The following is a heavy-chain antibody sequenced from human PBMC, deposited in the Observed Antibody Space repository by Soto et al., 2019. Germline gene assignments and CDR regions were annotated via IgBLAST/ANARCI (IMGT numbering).Heavy chain of an antibody. Sequence: EVRLVESGGDLVQPVGSLRLSCIGSGFTFTTYSMNWVRPAPGKGLEWVSYISSGSKSISYADSVKGGFTVSRDDAKNSMYLRMIRLRAEDTALYDCGGGVTGWDFDNWGPGTLVTVSS. CDR1: GFTFTTYS. J-gene: IGHJ4*01. D-gene: IGHD6-19*01. CDR3: GGGVTGWDFDN. V-gene: IGHV3-48*01. CDR2: ISSGSKSI.